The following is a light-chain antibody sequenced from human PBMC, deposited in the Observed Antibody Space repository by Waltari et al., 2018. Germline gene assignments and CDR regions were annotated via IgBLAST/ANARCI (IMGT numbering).Light chain of an antibody. V-gene: IGLV1-47*01. Sequence: QSVLTQPPSASATPGQRVSISCSGSHSNLGSNYLYWYQQLPATAPKLLIRRNNQRPSRVPDRFSASKYGTSASLAISELRSEDEGIYYCASWDDSHYVFGPGTTVSVL. J-gene: IGLJ1*01. CDR3: ASWDDSHYV. CDR1: HSNLGSNY. CDR2: RNN.